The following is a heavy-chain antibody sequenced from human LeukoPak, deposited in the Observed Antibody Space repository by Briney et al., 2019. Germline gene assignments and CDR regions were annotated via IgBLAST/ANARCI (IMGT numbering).Heavy chain of an antibody. CDR3: ARDSYAGVTGDY. CDR2: INPSSGST. J-gene: IGHJ4*02. V-gene: IGHV1-46*01. CDR1: GYTFTSNY. Sequence: ASVKVSFKASGYTFTSNYIHWVRQAPGQGLEWMGIINPSSGSTTYAQKFRDRVTVTRDTSTRTVYMELRSLRSEDTAVYYCARDSYAGVTGDYWGQGTLVTVSS. D-gene: IGHD3-10*01.